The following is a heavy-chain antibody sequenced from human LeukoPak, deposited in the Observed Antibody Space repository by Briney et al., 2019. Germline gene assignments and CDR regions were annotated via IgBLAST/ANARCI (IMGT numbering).Heavy chain of an antibody. D-gene: IGHD2-15*01. Sequence: GGSLRLSCAASGFTFSSYAMSWVRQAPGKGLEWVSAISGSGGSTYHADSVKGRFTISRDNSKNTLYLQMNSLRGEDTAIYYCAKDRMSTAYAFDIWGQGTMVTVSS. CDR2: ISGSGGST. CDR1: GFTFSSYA. J-gene: IGHJ3*02. V-gene: IGHV3-23*01. CDR3: AKDRMSTAYAFDI.